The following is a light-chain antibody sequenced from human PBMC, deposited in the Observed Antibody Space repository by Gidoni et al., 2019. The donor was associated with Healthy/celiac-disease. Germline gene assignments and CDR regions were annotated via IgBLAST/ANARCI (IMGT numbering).Light chain of an antibody. V-gene: IGKV3-20*01. J-gene: IGKJ2*01. CDR3: QQSGSSPYT. CDR2: DAS. Sequence: EIVLTQSPGTLSLSPGERATLSCRASQSGTNNYLAWYQQKPGQAPRLVIYDASNRATGIPDRFSGSGSGPDFTLTISRLEPEDFAVYYCQQSGSSPYTFGQXSKLEIK. CDR1: QSGTNNY.